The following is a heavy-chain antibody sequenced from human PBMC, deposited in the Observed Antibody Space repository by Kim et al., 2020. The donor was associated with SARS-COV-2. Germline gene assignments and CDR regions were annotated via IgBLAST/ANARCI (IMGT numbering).Heavy chain of an antibody. CDR2: TYYRSKWYD. J-gene: IGHJ1*01. V-gene: IGHV6-1*01. CDR3: ARGTSGNQAGFQH. Sequence: SQTLSLTCAISGDSVSSNSAAWNWVRLSPSRGLEWLGRTYYRSKWYDDYAVSVKSRITINPDTSKNQFSLLLNSVTPEDTAVYYCARGTSGNQAGFQHWGQGTLVTVSS. CDR1: GDSVSSNSAA. D-gene: IGHD3-10*01.